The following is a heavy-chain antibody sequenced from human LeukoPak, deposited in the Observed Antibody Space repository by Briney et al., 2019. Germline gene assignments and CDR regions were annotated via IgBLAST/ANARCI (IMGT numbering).Heavy chain of an antibody. CDR1: GFTFSSYA. D-gene: IGHD1-26*01. V-gene: IGHV3-53*01. J-gene: IGHJ4*02. CDR2: IYSGGST. CDR3: ARDVVGALDY. Sequence: GGSLRLSCAASGFTFSSYAMSWVRQAPGKGLEWVSVIYSGGSTYYADSVKGRFTISRDNSKNTLYLQMNSLRAEDTAVYYCARDVVGALDYWGQGTLVTVSS.